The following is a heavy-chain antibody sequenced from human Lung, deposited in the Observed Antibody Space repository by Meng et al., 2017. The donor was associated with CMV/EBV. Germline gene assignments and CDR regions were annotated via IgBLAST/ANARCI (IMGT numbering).Heavy chain of an antibody. CDR1: FTFSNAW. J-gene: IGHJ4*02. V-gene: IGHV3-15*01. CDR3: ATDLYYDDSGLRDY. CDR2: IISEAYGGTT. D-gene: IGHD3-22*01. Sequence: FTFSNAWMSWVRRAPGKGLEWVGRIISEAYGGTTHHAAPVKGRFTISRDDSKNTLYLQMNSLKTEDTAMYYCATDLYYDDSGLRDYWGRGTLVTVSS.